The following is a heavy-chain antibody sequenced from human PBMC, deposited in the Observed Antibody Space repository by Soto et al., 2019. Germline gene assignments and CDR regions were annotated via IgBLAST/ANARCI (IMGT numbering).Heavy chain of an antibody. CDR3: ARDRCSGGSCYSDY. Sequence: SETLSLTCTVSGGSISSYYWSWIRQPPGRGLEWIGYIYYSGSTNYNPSLKSRVTIPVDTSKNQFSLKLSSVTAADTAVYYCARDRCSGGSCYSDYWGQGTLVTVSS. CDR2: IYYSGST. J-gene: IGHJ4*02. D-gene: IGHD2-15*01. CDR1: GGSISSYY. V-gene: IGHV4-59*01.